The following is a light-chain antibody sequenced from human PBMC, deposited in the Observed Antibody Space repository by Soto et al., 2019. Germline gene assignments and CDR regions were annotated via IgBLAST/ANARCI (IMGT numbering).Light chain of an antibody. CDR1: QTVNSRH. CDR3: QQFDGSRPAFT. V-gene: IGKV3-20*01. CDR2: GAS. Sequence: ESLLTQSPGTLSLSPGKRATLSCRASQTVNSRHLNWYQHKPGQAPRLLIYGASIRAAGIPDRFSGSRSGADFSLTITRLEPEDSAVYYCQQFDGSRPAFTFGQGTKVEIK. J-gene: IGKJ2*01.